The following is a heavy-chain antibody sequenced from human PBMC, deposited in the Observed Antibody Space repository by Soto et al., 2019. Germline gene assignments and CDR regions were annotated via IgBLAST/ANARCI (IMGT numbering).Heavy chain of an antibody. CDR1: GFTFSSYS. D-gene: IGHD3-3*01. CDR2: ISSSSSTI. Sequence: GGSLRLSCAASGFTFSSYSMNWVRQAPGKGLEWVSYISSSSSTIYYADSVKGRFTISRDNAKNSLYLQMNSLRDEDTAVYYCARDSFPDQPAYYDFWRGYYTPPSGYWGQGTLLTLS. V-gene: IGHV3-48*02. CDR3: ARDSFPDQPAYYDFWRGYYTPPSGY. J-gene: IGHJ1*01.